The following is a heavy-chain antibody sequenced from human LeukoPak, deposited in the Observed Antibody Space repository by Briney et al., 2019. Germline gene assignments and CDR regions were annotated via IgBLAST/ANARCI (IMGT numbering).Heavy chain of an antibody. J-gene: IGHJ5*02. V-gene: IGHV3-23*01. Sequence: GGSLRLSCAASGFIFSNYAMSWVRQAPGTGLEWVSGVSGSGGSTYYADSVKGRFTISRDNSKNTLYLQMNSLRAEDTAIYYCAKQYQLGLPNWFDPWGQGTLVTVSS. CDR1: GFIFSNYA. CDR3: AKQYQLGLPNWFDP. D-gene: IGHD2-2*01. CDR2: VSGSGGST.